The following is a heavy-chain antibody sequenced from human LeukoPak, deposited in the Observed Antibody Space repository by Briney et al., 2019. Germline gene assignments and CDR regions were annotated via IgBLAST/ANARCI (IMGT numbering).Heavy chain of an antibody. Sequence: SETLSLTCSVSGGPISSYYWSWIRQPAGKGLEWIGRIYSSGTITYNPSLQSRVTMSVDTSKNEFSLKMSSVTAADTAVYYCTRDSGTTGEVKFDPWGQGTLVAVSS. CDR1: GGPISSYY. V-gene: IGHV4-4*07. CDR3: TRDSGTTGEVKFDP. J-gene: IGHJ5*02. D-gene: IGHD3-10*01. CDR2: IYSSGTI.